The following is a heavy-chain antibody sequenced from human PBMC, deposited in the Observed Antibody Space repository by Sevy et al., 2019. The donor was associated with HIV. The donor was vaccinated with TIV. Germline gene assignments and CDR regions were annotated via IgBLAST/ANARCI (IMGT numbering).Heavy chain of an antibody. CDR3: ATPYGSGKPLPLYGMDV. V-gene: IGHV4-34*01. CDR1: GGSFSGYY. D-gene: IGHD3-10*01. Sequence: SETLSLTCAVYGGSFSGYYWSWIRQPPGKGLEWIGEINHSGSTNYNPSLKSRVTISVDTSKNQFSLKLSSVTAADTAVYYCATPYGSGKPLPLYGMDVWGQGTTVTVSS. J-gene: IGHJ6*02. CDR2: INHSGST.